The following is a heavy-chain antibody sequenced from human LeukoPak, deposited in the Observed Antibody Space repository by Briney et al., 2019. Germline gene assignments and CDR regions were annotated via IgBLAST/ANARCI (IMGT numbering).Heavy chain of an antibody. CDR1: GFTFSNYW. D-gene: IGHD4-11*01. J-gene: IGHJ4*02. Sequence: PGGSLRLSCVVSGFTFSNYWMSWVRQAPGKGLEWVANIKQDESEKYYVDSVKGRFTISRDNAKNSLYLQMNSLRAEDTAVYYCARGSAVTANNFDFWGQGTLVTVSS. CDR3: ARGSAVTANNFDF. CDR2: IKQDESEK. V-gene: IGHV3-7*01.